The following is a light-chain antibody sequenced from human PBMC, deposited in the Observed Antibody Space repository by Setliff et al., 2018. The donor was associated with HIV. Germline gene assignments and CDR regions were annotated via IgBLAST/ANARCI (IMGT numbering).Light chain of an antibody. CDR2: EVR. CDR1: SSDVGGYCY. J-gene: IGLJ3*02. CDR3: SSYKTGNTLV. V-gene: IGLV2-14*01. Sequence: QSALTQPASVSGSPGQSITISCTGTSSDVGGYCYVSWYQQHPGKAPKLIIYEVRNRPSGVSNRFSGSKSGNTASLTISGLQAEDEADYYCSSYKTGNTLVFGGGTKVTVL.